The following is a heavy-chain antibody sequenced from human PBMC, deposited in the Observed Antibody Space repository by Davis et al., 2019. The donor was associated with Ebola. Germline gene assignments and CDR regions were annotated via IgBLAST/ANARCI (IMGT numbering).Heavy chain of an antibody. V-gene: IGHV4-34*01. Sequence: PSETLSLTCAVYGGSFSGYYWSWIRQPPGKGLEWIGEINHSGSTNYNPSLKSRVTISVDTSKNQFSLKLSSVTAADTAVYYCARAPIVTTADYGMDVWGQGTTVTVSS. J-gene: IGHJ6*02. D-gene: IGHD4-11*01. CDR2: INHSGST. CDR1: GGSFSGYY. CDR3: ARAPIVTTADYGMDV.